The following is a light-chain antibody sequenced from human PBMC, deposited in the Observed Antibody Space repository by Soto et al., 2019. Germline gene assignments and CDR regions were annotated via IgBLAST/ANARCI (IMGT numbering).Light chain of an antibody. V-gene: IGKV3-20*01. J-gene: IGKJ4*01. CDR2: DAS. Sequence: EIVLTQTPGTVSLSPGERATLSCRASPPPRSTYFAWYQHKPGQAPRLLIFDASTRATGIPDRFSGSGSGTDFTLTISRLEPEDFALYYCHQYGHSPVTFGGGTKVEIK. CDR1: PPPRSTY. CDR3: HQYGHSPVT.